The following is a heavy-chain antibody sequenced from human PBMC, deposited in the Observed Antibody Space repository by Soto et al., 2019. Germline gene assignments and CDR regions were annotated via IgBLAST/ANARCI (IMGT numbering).Heavy chain of an antibody. CDR1: GYTFTGYY. V-gene: IGHV1-2*02. CDR2: INPNSGGT. D-gene: IGHD6-13*01. Sequence: ASVKVSCKASGYTFTGYYMHWVRQAPGQGLEWMGWINPNSGGTNYAQKFQGRVTMTRDTSISTAYMELSRLRSDDTAVYYCAREGNIAEDPYYHLAVWGKGTTVIVSS. J-gene: IGHJ6*03. CDR3: AREGNIAEDPYYHLAV.